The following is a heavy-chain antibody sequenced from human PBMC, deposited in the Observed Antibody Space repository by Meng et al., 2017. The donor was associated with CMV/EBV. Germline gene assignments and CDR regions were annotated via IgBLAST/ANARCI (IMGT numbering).Heavy chain of an antibody. CDR1: GFTFSSYS. Sequence: GESLKISCAASGFTFSSYSMNWVRQAPGKGLEWVSYISSSGSTIYYADSVKGRFTISRDNAKNSLYLQMNSLRAEDTAVYYCARGSRTVTYYYYGMDVWGQGTTVTVSS. V-gene: IGHV3-48*04. CDR2: ISSSGSTI. D-gene: IGHD4-11*01. CDR3: ARGSRTVTYYYYGMDV. J-gene: IGHJ6*02.